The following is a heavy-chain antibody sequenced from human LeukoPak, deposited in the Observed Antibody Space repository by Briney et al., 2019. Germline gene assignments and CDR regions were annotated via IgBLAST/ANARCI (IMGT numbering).Heavy chain of an antibody. J-gene: IGHJ4*02. CDR1: GDSMYIYH. V-gene: IGHV4-59*07. Sequence: SDTLSLLCTVSGDSMYIYHWLWLRQPPGRALQWIGYIYYSGTTRYNPSLKSRVTISVDPSKNRFSLKLSSMTAADTAVYYCARGPDDFDYWGRGTLVTVSS. CDR2: IYYSGTT. D-gene: IGHD5-24*01. CDR3: ARGPDDFDY.